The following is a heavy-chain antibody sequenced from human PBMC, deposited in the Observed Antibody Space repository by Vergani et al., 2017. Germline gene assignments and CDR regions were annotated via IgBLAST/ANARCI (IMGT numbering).Heavy chain of an antibody. CDR2: IYYSGST. D-gene: IGHD3/OR15-3a*01. CDR3: AGHSTLEGLVEMGWIDR. CDR1: GASIRSSNYY. J-gene: IGHJ5*02. Sequence: QLQLQESGPGLVKPSATLSLTCSVSGASIRSSNYYWGWIRQPPGKGLEWIASIYYSGSTYYNPSLKSRVTISVDTSKNQFSLKLSSVTAADTAVYLCAGHSTLEGLVEMGWIDRWGQGIMVTVAS. V-gene: IGHV4-39*01.